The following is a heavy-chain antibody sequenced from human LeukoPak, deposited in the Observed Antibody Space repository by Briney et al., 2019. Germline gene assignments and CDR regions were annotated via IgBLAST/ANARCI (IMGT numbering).Heavy chain of an antibody. D-gene: IGHD2-21*01. CDR2: IYYSGST. CDR1: GGSISSYY. CDR3: ARVARDYGGDWDYYYYMDV. V-gene: IGHV4-59*01. J-gene: IGHJ6*03. Sequence: SETLSLTCTVSGGSISSYYWSWIRQPPGKGLEWIGYIYYSGSTNYNPSLKSRVTISVDTSKNQFSLKLSSVTAADTAVYYCARVARDYGGDWDYYYYMDVWGKGTTVTVSS.